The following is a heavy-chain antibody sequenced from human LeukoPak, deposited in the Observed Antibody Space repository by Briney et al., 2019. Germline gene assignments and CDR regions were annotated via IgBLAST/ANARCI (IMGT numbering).Heavy chain of an antibody. CDR3: ARDLKGAITWTGLSAGMDV. CDR1: GYXFTRDY. V-gene: IGHV1-46*01. Sequence: GASVTVSCKASGYXFTRDYIHWVRQAPGQGGEWRGIINPSGGSTNYAQKLKGRGSMTTDTSTSTAYMEVRSLTSGDTAVYYCARDLKGAITWTGLSAGMDVWGQGTTVTVSS. CDR2: INPSGGST. D-gene: IGHD1-1*01. J-gene: IGHJ6*02.